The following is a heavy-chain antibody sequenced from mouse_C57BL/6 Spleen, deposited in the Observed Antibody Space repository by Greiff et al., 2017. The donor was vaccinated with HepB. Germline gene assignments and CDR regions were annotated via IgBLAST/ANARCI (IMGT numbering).Heavy chain of an antibody. Sequence: QVQLKESGPELVKPGASVKISCKASGYAFSSSWMNWVKQRPGKGLEWIGRIYPGDGDTNYNGKFKGKATLTADKSSSTAYMQLSSLTSEDSAVYFCARGKIYYGNYVYFDYWGQGTTLTVSS. CDR2: IYPGDGDT. V-gene: IGHV1-82*01. CDR3: ARGKIYYGNYVYFDY. CDR1: GYAFSSSW. D-gene: IGHD2-1*01. J-gene: IGHJ2*01.